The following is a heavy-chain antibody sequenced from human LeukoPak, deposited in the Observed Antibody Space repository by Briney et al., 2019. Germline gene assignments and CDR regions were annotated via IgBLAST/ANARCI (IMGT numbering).Heavy chain of an antibody. V-gene: IGHV4-59*01. CDR2: IYYSGST. CDR3: ARDQGLAYYYGSGSPKYYYYGMDV. J-gene: IGHJ6*02. CDR1: GGSISSYY. Sequence: SETLSLTCTVSGGSISSYYWSWIRQPPGKGLEWIGYIYYSGSTNYNPSLKSRVTISVDTSKNQFSLKLSSVTAADTAVYYCARDQGLAYYYGSGSPKYYYYGMDVWGQGTTVTVSS. D-gene: IGHD3-10*01.